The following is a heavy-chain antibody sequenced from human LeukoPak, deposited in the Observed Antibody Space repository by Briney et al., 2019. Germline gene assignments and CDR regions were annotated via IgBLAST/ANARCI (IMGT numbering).Heavy chain of an antibody. CDR2: IYSGGST. J-gene: IGHJ4*02. Sequence: QPGGSLRLSCAASGFTVSSNYMSWVRQAPGKGLEWVSVIYSGGSTYYADSVKGRFTISRDNSKNTLYLQMNSLRAEDTAVYYCARLRRGVVPAARAYYFDYWGQGTLVTVSS. CDR3: ARLRRGVVPAARAYYFDY. V-gene: IGHV3-53*01. D-gene: IGHD2-2*01. CDR1: GFTVSSNY.